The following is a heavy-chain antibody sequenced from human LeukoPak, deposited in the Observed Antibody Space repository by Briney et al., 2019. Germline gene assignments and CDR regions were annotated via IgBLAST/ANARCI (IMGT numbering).Heavy chain of an antibody. D-gene: IGHD4-23*01. CDR1: GLTFSSYW. V-gene: IGHV3-7*01. CDR3: ARGRVYGGNPGGY. CDR2: IKQDGSEK. Sequence: QPGGSLRLSCAASGLTFSSYWMSWVRQAPGKGLEWVANIKQDGSEKYYVDSVKGRFTISRDNAKNSLYLQMNSLRAEDTAVYYCARGRVYGGNPGGYWGQGTLVTVSS. J-gene: IGHJ4*02.